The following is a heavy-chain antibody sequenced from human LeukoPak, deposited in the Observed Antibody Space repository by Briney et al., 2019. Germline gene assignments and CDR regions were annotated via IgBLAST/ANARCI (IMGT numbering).Heavy chain of an antibody. CDR1: GFTFSSYN. J-gene: IGHJ4*02. V-gene: IGHV3-48*02. D-gene: IGHD4-17*01. CDR2: ISSSSTI. CDR3: ARDQYGAYAIDY. Sequence: PGGSLRLSCAASGFTFSSYNMNWVRQAPGKGLEWVSYISSSSTIYYANSVKGRFTMSRDNAKNSLYLQMNSLRDEDTAVYYCARDQYGAYAIDYWGQGTLVTVSS.